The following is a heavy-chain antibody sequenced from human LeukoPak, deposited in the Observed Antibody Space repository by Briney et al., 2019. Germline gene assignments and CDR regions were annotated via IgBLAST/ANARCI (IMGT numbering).Heavy chain of an antibody. V-gene: IGHV3-9*01. Sequence: PGGSLRLSCAASGFTFDDYAMHWVRQAPGKGLEWVSGISWSSGSIAYADSVKGRFTISRDNAKNSLYLQMNSLRAEDTALYYCARRLYYDSSGYYHGFDYWGQGTLVTVSS. CDR2: ISWSSGSI. D-gene: IGHD3-22*01. CDR1: GFTFDDYA. CDR3: ARRLYYDSSGYYHGFDY. J-gene: IGHJ4*02.